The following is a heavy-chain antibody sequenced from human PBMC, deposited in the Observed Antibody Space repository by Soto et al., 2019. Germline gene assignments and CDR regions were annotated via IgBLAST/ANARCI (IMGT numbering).Heavy chain of an antibody. D-gene: IGHD6-19*01. Sequence: GGSLRLSCTASGFTFGDYAMSWFRQAPGKGLEWVGFIRSKAYGGTTEYAASVKGRFTISRDDSKSIAYLQMNSLKTEDTAVYYCTRDRVAVAGTGDYFDYWGQGTLVTVSS. CDR1: GFTFGDYA. J-gene: IGHJ4*02. CDR2: IRSKAYGGTT. V-gene: IGHV3-49*03. CDR3: TRDRVAVAGTGDYFDY.